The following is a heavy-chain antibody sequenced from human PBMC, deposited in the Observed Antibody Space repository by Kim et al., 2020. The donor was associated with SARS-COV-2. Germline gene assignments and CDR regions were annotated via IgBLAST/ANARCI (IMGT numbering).Heavy chain of an antibody. Sequence: ASVKVSCKASGYTFTGYYVHWVRQAPGQGLEWMGRINPNSGGTNYAQKFQGRVTMTRDTSISTAYMELSRLRSDDTAVYYCARVIVSGYYDQNTIDYWGQGTLVTVSS. V-gene: IGHV1-2*06. J-gene: IGHJ4*02. CDR3: ARVIVSGYYDQNTIDY. D-gene: IGHD3-22*01. CDR2: INPNSGGT. CDR1: GYTFTGYY.